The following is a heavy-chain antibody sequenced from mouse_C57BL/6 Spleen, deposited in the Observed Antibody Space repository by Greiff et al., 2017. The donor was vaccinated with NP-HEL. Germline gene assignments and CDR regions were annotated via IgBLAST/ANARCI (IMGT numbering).Heavy chain of an antibody. J-gene: IGHJ3*01. V-gene: IGHV14-2*01. CDR1: GFNIKDYY. D-gene: IGHD2-4*01. Sequence: VQLQQSGAVLVKPGASVKLSCTASGFNIKDYYMHWVKQRPEQGLAWIGRIDPEDGETKYAPQVKGKATITADKSSNTAYLQLSSLTSEDTADYYCSSIYYDYDAAYWGQGTLVTVSA. CDR2: IDPEDGET. CDR3: SSIYYDYDAAY.